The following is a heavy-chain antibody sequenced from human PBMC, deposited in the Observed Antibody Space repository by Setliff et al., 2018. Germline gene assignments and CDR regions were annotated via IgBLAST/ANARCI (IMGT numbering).Heavy chain of an antibody. V-gene: IGHV1-18*01. D-gene: IGHD6-19*01. CDR1: GYTFTSYG. Sequence: ASVKVSCKASGYTFTSYGISWVRQAPGQGLEWMGWISAYNANTNYAQKLQGRVTMTTDTSTSTAYMELRSLRSDDAAVYYCARDKAKWLVFNRWFDPWGQGILVTVSS. CDR3: ARDKAKWLVFNRWFDP. CDR2: ISAYNANT. J-gene: IGHJ5*02.